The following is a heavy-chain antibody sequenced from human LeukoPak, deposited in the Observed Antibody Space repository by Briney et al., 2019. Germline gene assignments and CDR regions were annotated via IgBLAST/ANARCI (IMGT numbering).Heavy chain of an antibody. Sequence: SETLSLTCTVSGGSFTNYYWSWIRQPPGKGLEWIGFMYYSGHSNYNPSLQIRVSMSVDTSKRQFSLTLSSVTAGDTAVYYCARTEMATSPRGYFDFWSQGTLVTVSS. CDR3: ARTEMATSPRGYFDF. V-gene: IGHV4-59*01. D-gene: IGHD5-24*01. J-gene: IGHJ4*02. CDR1: GGSFTNYY. CDR2: MYYSGHS.